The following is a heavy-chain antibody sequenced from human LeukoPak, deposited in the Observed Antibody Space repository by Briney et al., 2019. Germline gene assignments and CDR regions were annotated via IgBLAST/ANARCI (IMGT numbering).Heavy chain of an antibody. J-gene: IGHJ4*02. D-gene: IGHD1-26*01. CDR1: AFTFSSYW. Sequence: QPGGSLRLSCAASAFTFSSYWMSRVRQAPGKGLEWVANIKEDGSEQYYVDSLKGRFTIARDNAKNSLYLQMKSLRDEDTALYYCAREGGELGPYSGTNYYKSGPIDYWGLGTLVTVSS. V-gene: IGHV3-7*01. CDR3: AREGGELGPYSGTNYYKSGPIDY. CDR2: IKEDGSEQ.